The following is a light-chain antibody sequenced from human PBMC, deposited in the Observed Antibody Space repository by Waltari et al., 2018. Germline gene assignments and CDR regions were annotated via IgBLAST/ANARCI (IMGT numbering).Light chain of an antibody. J-gene: IGKJ4*01. Sequence: DIVMTQSPLSLPVTPGEPASISCRSSQSLLSSNGYNYLDWYLQKPGQSPQLLIYLASHRASGVPDRFSGSGSGTDFTLTISRLEPEDFAVYYCQVYGSSPLTFGGGTKVEI. V-gene: IGKV2-28*01. CDR1: QSLLSSNGYNY. CDR3: QVYGSSPLT. CDR2: LAS.